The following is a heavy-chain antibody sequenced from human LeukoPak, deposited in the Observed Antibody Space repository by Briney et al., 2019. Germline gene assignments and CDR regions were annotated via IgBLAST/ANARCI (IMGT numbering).Heavy chain of an antibody. Sequence: GGSLRPSXAASGFTFSSYAMSWVRQAPGKGLEWVSAISGSGGRTYYADSVKGRFTISRDNSKNTVFLQMNSLRVEDTAVYYCAKGAQDFGDSTTDYWGQGTLVTVSS. CDR2: ISGSGGRT. J-gene: IGHJ4*02. CDR3: AKGAQDFGDSTTDY. CDR1: GFTFSSYA. V-gene: IGHV3-23*01. D-gene: IGHD4-17*01.